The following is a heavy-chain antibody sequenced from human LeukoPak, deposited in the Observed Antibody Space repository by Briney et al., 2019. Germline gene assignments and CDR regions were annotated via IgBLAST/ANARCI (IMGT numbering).Heavy chain of an antibody. CDR1: GFTFSSYA. CDR2: ISGSGDST. D-gene: IGHD4-17*01. CDR3: ATTVTTLADPTYYGMDV. Sequence: GGSLSLSCAASGFTFSSYAMSWVRQAPGKGLEWVSAISGSGDSTYYADSVKGRFTISRDNSKNTLYLQMNSLRAEDTAVYYCATTVTTLADPTYYGMDVWGQGTTVTVSS. V-gene: IGHV3-23*01. J-gene: IGHJ6*02.